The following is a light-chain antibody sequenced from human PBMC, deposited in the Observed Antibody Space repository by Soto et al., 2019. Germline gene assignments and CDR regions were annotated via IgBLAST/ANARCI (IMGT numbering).Light chain of an antibody. CDR1: QSISSY. V-gene: IGKV1-39*01. J-gene: IGKJ4*01. CDR3: QQSYSTPLT. CDR2: AAS. Sequence: DIPMTQSPSSLSASVGDRVTITCRASQSISSYLTWYQQKPGKAPKLLIYAASSLQSGVPSRFSGRGSGTDFTLTISSLHPEDFATYYCQQSYSTPLTFGGGTKVEIK.